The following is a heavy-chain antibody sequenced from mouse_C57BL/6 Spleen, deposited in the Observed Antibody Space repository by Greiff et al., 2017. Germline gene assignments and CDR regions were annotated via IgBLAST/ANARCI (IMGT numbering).Heavy chain of an antibody. V-gene: IGHV1-78*01. CDR3: ALLLRYTWFAD. CDR1: GYTFTDHT. CDR2: IYPRDGST. Sequence: VKLQESDAELVKPGASVKISCKVSGYTFTDHTIHWMKQRPEQGLEWIGYIYPRDGSTKYNEKFKGKATLTADKSSSTAYMQLNSLTSEDSAVYFSALLLRYTWFADWGRGTLVTVSA. J-gene: IGHJ3*01. D-gene: IGHD1-1*01.